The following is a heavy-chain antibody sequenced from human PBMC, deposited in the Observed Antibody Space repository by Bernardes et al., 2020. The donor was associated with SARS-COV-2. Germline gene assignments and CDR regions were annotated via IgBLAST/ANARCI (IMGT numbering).Heavy chain of an antibody. CDR2: INSDGTIT. V-gene: IGHV3-74*01. J-gene: IGHJ4*02. D-gene: IGHD3-16*01. CDR1: GFTLSSYW. CDR3: ASQLGVGY. Sequence: GGSLRLTCAVSGFTLSSYWMYWVRQVPGKGLVCVSRINSDGTITNYADSVKGRFTISRDTAKNTLYRQMNSLRAEDTAVYYCASQLGVGYWGQGTLVTVSS.